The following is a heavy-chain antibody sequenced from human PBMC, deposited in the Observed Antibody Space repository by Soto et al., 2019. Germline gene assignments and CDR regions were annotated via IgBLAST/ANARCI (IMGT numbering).Heavy chain of an antibody. V-gene: IGHV1-3*01. CDR3: ARDLEVVGYCSGGSCYATPFDY. D-gene: IGHD2-15*01. CDR1: GYTFTSYA. CDR2: INAGNGNT. Sequence: VSVKVSCKASGYTFTSYAMRWVRQAPGQRLEWMGWINAGNGNTKYSRKFQGRVTITRDTSASTAYMELSSLRSEDTAVYYCARDLEVVGYCSGGSCYATPFDYWGQGTLVTVSS. J-gene: IGHJ4*02.